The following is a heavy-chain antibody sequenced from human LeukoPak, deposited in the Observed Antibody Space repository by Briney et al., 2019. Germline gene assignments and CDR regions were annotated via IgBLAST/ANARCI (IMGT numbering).Heavy chain of an antibody. J-gene: IGHJ3*02. Sequence: PSETLSLTCTVSGGSISSYYWSRIRQPPGKGLEWIGYIYYSGSTNYNPSLKSRVTISVDMSKNQFSLKLSSVTAADTAVYYCARDRAIQLWSNDAFDIWGQGTMVTVSS. CDR2: IYYSGST. CDR3: ARDRAIQLWSNDAFDI. D-gene: IGHD5-18*01. CDR1: GGSISSYY. V-gene: IGHV4-59*01.